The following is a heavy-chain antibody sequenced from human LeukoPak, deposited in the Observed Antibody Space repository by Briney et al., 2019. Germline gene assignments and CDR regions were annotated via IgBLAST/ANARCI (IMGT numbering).Heavy chain of an antibody. CDR3: ARELPYYDFWSGKDAFDI. CDR1: GFTFSSYS. CDR2: ISSSSSYI. D-gene: IGHD3-3*01. V-gene: IGHV3-21*01. Sequence: GGSLRLSCAASGFTFSSYSMNWVRQAPGEGLEWVSSISSSSSYIYYADSVKGRFTISRDNAKNSLYLQMNSLRAEDTAVYYCARELPYYDFWSGKDAFDIWGQGTMVTVSS. J-gene: IGHJ3*02.